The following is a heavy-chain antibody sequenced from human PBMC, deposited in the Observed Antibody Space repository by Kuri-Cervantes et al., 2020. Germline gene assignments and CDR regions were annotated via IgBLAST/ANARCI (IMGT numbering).Heavy chain of an antibody. V-gene: IGHV3-33*08. J-gene: IGHJ4*02. CDR2: IWYDGSNK. CDR1: GFTFSTYG. Sequence: GESLKISCAVSGFTFSTYGMHWVRQAPGKGLEWAAIIWYDGSNKYYADSVKGRFTISRDNARNSLYLQMNSLRVEDTAVYYCTRVTHGGNDYWGQGTLVTVSS. D-gene: IGHD3-16*01. CDR3: TRVTHGGNDY.